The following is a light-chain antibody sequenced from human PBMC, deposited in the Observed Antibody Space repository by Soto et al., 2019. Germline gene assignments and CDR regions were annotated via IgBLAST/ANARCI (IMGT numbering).Light chain of an antibody. CDR2: ANI. J-gene: IGLJ2*01. V-gene: IGLV1-40*01. CDR3: QSYDSSLSVHVV. CDR1: SSNIGAGYD. Sequence: QSVLTQPPSVSGAPGQRVTISCTGSSSNIGAGYDVHWYQQLPGTAPKLLIYANINRPSGVPDRFSASKSGTSASLAITGLQAEDEADYYCQSYDSSLSVHVVFGGGTKVTVL.